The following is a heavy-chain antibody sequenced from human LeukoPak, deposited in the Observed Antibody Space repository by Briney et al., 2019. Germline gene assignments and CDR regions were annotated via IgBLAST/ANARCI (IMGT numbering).Heavy chain of an antibody. V-gene: IGHV1-69*13. D-gene: IGHD3-3*01. CDR3: ARAALSMRFLGDMDV. J-gene: IGHJ6*03. CDR1: GGTFSSYA. Sequence: SVKVSCKASGGTFSSYAISWVRQAPGQGLEWMGGIIPIFGTANYAQKFQGRVTITADESTSTAYMELSSLRSEDTAVYYCARAALSMRFLGDMDVWGKGTTVTVSS. CDR2: IIPIFGTA.